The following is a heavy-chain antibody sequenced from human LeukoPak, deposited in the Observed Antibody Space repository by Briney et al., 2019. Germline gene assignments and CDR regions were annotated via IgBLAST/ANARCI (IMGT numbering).Heavy chain of an antibody. CDR1: GGSISSYY. V-gene: IGHV4-4*07. Sequence: SETLSLTCSVSGGSISSYYWSWIRQPAGKGLEWIGRIYTSGSTNYNPSLKSRVTMSVDTSKNQFSLKLSSVTAADTAVYYCARDSHVELPYAHTHYYMDVWGKGTTVTVSS. CDR3: ARDSHVELPYAHTHYYMDV. CDR2: IYTSGST. D-gene: IGHD2-15*01. J-gene: IGHJ6*03.